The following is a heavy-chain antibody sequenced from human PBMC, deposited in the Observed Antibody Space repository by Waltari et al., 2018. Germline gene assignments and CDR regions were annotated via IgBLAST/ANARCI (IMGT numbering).Heavy chain of an antibody. CDR2: TWFDGSKT. J-gene: IGHJ5*02. D-gene: IGHD3-10*01. CDR3: AKDAFGNTYLDH. V-gene: IGHV3-33*06. CDR1: GFSLSNFG. Sequence: QVQLVESGGGVVQPGMSLRLSCAASGFSLSNFGMHWVRQAPGKGRDWVALTWFDGSKTYYADSVRGRFTISRDNSKNTLYLDINTLRVDDTAIYYCAKDAFGNTYLDHWGQGTLVTVSS.